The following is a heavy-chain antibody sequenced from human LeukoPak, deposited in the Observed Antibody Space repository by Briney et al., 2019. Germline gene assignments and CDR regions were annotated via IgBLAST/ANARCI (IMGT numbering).Heavy chain of an antibody. CDR1: GDSIRSYY. V-gene: IGHV4-4*07. CDR2: IYNSGST. Sequence: SETLSLTCIVSGDSIRSYYWSCIRQPAGKGLEWIGRIYNSGSTNYNPSLKSRVTMSVDTSKNQFSLKLTSVTAADTAVYFCARDSTDYSSGWFDHWGQGILVTVSS. D-gene: IGHD6-19*01. CDR3: ARDSTDYSSGWFDH. J-gene: IGHJ5*02.